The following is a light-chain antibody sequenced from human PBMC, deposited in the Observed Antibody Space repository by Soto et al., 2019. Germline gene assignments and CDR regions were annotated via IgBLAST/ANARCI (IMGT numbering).Light chain of an antibody. Sequence: QSALPQPASVSGSPGQSITISCTGTSSDVGGYNYVSWYQQHPGKAPKLMIYDVSNRPSGVSNRFSGSKSGNTASLTISGLQAEDEADYYCSSYTSSSTFFGGGTQLTAL. J-gene: IGLJ2*01. CDR1: SSDVGGYNY. V-gene: IGLV2-14*01. CDR3: SSYTSSSTF. CDR2: DVS.